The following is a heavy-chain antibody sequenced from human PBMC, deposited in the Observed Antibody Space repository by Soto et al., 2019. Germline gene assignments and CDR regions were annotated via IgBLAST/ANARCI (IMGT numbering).Heavy chain of an antibody. J-gene: IGHJ5*02. Sequence: VQLVESGGGLVQPGRSLRLSCAASGFTFDDYAMHWVRQAPGKGLEWVSGISWNSGSIGYADSVKGRFTISRDNAKNSLYLQMNSLRAEDTALYYCAKDSIAVAGTGWFDPWGQGTLVTVSS. V-gene: IGHV3-9*01. CDR2: ISWNSGSI. CDR1: GFTFDDYA. CDR3: AKDSIAVAGTGWFDP. D-gene: IGHD6-19*01.